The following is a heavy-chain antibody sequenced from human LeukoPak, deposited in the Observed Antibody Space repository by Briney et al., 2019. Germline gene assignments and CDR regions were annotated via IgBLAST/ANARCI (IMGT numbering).Heavy chain of an antibody. J-gene: IGHJ4*02. V-gene: IGHV3-30*04. CDR3: ARGYSSGWYLGDYFDY. Sequence: GRSLRLSCAASGFTFSSYAMHWVRQAPGKGLEWVAVISYDGSNKYYADSVKGRFTTSRDNSKNTLYLQMNSLRAEDTAVYYCARGYSSGWYLGDYFDYWGQGTLVTVSS. CDR2: ISYDGSNK. D-gene: IGHD6-19*01. CDR1: GFTFSSYA.